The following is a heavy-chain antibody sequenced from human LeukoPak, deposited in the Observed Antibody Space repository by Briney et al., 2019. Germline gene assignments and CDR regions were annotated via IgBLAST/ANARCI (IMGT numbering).Heavy chain of an antibody. CDR2: INPSGGST. CDR1: GYTFSGHY. J-gene: IGHJ4*02. V-gene: IGHV1-46*01. CDR3: ASVPSGTYLLDS. D-gene: IGHD1-26*01. Sequence: WASVKVSCKASGYTFSGHYMHWVRQAPGQGLEWMGIINPSGGSTSYAQNFQGRVTMTRDTSTSTVYMELSSLRSEDTAVYFCASVPSGTYLLDSWGQGTLVTVSS.